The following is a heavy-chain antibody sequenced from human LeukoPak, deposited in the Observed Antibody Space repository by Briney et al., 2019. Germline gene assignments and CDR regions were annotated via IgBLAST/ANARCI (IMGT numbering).Heavy chain of an antibody. CDR2: INPNSGGT. CDR3: ARGGAYYYGSGSYYSY. Sequence: ASVKVSCKASGYTFTGYYMNWVRQAPGQGLEWMGWINPNSGGTNYAQKFQGRVTMTRDTSISTAYMELSRLRSDDTAVYYCARGGAYYYGSGSYYSYWGQGTLVTVSS. J-gene: IGHJ4*02. D-gene: IGHD3-10*01. V-gene: IGHV1-2*02. CDR1: GYTFTGYY.